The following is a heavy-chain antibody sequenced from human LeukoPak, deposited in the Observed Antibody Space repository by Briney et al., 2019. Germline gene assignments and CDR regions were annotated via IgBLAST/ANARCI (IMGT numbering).Heavy chain of an antibody. J-gene: IGHJ4*02. D-gene: IGHD5-12*01. Sequence: ASVKVSCKTSGYTFTSYGISWVRQAPGQGLEWMGWISAYNGNTNYAHKLQGRVTMTTDTSNNTTYMELQSLRFDGTAVYYCAIGGNIVATIGWRTFDYWGQATLVTVSS. CDR2: ISAYNGNT. V-gene: IGHV1-18*01. CDR1: GYTFTSYG. CDR3: AIGGNIVATIGWRTFDY.